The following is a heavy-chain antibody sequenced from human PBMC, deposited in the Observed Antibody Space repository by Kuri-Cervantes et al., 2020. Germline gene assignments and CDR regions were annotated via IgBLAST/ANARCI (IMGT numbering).Heavy chain of an antibody. CDR3: ARDDGITFGGVTSLDY. CDR1: GGTFSSYT. Sequence: SVKVSCKASGGTFSSYTISWVRQAPGQGLEWMGRIIPILDIANYAQKFQGRVTITADKSTSTAYMELSSLRSEDTAVYYCARDDGITFGGVTSLDYWGQGTLVTVSS. D-gene: IGHD3-16*01. CDR2: IIPILDIA. V-gene: IGHV1-69*04. J-gene: IGHJ4*02.